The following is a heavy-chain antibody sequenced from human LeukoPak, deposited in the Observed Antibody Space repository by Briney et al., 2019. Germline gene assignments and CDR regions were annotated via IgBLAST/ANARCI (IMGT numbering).Heavy chain of an antibody. CDR1: GLTPSIFP. D-gene: IGHD3-22*01. CDR2: IQDDGAKT. CDR3: ATQSITLVVVISPFDY. J-gene: IGHJ4*02. Sequence: GGSLRLSCAASGLTPSIFPMHWVRQAQGKGLGWVGLIQDDGAKTNYADSVRGRVTISKDNSQSTVYLQMNSLKPDDTAVYYCATQSITLVVVISPFDYWGQGTLVTVSS. V-gene: IGHV3-30*02.